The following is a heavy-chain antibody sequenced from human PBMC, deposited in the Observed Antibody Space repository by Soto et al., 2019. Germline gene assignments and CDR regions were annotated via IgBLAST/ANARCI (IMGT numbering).Heavy chain of an antibody. CDR2: IYYSGST. D-gene: IGHD5-18*01. Sequence: SETLSLTCTVSGGSISSGDYYWSWIRQPPGKGLEWIGYIYYSGSTYYNPSLKSRVTISVDTSKNQFSLKLSSVTAADTAVYYCARVGYSYANTFDYWGQGTMVTVSS. V-gene: IGHV4-30-4*01. J-gene: IGHJ4*02. CDR1: GGSISSGDYY. CDR3: ARVGYSYANTFDY.